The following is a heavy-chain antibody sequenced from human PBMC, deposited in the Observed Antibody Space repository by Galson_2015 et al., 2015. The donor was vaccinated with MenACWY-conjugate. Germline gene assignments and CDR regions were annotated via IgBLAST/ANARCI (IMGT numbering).Heavy chain of an antibody. CDR1: GGSINSYY. D-gene: IGHD3-3*02. CDR2: MYYCGSA. V-gene: IGHV4-59*01. Sequence: SETLSLTCTVSGGSINSYYWSWIRQPPGKGLEWIGYMYYCGSANYNPSLKSRVTISVDTSKNQFSLTMTSVTAADTAVYYCARGVNLASMAGYWRQGTLVTVSS. CDR3: ARGVNLASMAGY. J-gene: IGHJ4*02.